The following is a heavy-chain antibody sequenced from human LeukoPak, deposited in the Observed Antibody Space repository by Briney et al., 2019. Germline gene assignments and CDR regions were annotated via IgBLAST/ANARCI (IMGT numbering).Heavy chain of an antibody. CDR3: SRSRKEQQLYYHYYKDV. V-gene: IGHV1-8*01. Sequence: ASVKVSCKASGYTFTSYDINWVRQATGQGLEWMGWMNPNSGNTGYAQKFQGRGTMTRNTSISTAYMELSSLRSEDTAVYYCSRSRKEQQLYYHYYKDVRGKGTTVTVSS. J-gene: IGHJ6*03. CDR2: MNPNSGNT. CDR1: GYTFTSYD. D-gene: IGHD6-13*01.